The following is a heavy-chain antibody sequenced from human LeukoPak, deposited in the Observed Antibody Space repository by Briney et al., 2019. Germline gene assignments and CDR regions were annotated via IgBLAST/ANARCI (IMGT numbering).Heavy chain of an antibody. CDR1: GYTFTGYY. D-gene: IGHD3-10*01. CDR2: INPNSGGT. Sequence: GASVKVSCKASGYTFTGYYMHWVRQAPGQGLEWMGWINPNSGGTNYAQKFQGRVTMTRDTSISTAYMELSRLRSDDTAVYYCARDMGFGELFFDYWGQGTLVTVSS. V-gene: IGHV1-2*02. J-gene: IGHJ4*02. CDR3: ARDMGFGELFFDY.